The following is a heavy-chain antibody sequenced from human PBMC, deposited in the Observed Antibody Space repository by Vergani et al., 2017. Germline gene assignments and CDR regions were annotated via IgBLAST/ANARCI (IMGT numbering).Heavy chain of an antibody. Sequence: EVQLVQSGAEVKKPGESLKISCKGSGYSFTSYWIGWVRQMPGKGLEWMGIIYPGDSDTRYSPSFQGQVTISADKSISTAYLQWSSLKASDTAMYYCASSPPHGSGSYISVNAFDIWGQGTMVTVSS. CDR3: ASSPPHGSGSYISVNAFDI. D-gene: IGHD3-10*01. CDR1: GYSFTSYW. CDR2: IYPGDSDT. V-gene: IGHV5-51*03. J-gene: IGHJ3*02.